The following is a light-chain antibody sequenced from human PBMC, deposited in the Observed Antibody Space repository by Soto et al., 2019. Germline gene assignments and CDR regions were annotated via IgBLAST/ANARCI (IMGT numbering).Light chain of an antibody. J-gene: IGLJ1*01. Sequence: QSVLAQSPSVSGALGQRITISCTGSSSNIGAGYPVHWYQQLPGTAPKLLIFGNTIRPSGVPDRFSGSRSGLAITGLQAEDEADYYCQSYDSSLSGYVFGTGTKVTVL. CDR1: SSNIGAGYP. CDR2: GNT. V-gene: IGLV1-40*01. CDR3: QSYDSSLSGYV.